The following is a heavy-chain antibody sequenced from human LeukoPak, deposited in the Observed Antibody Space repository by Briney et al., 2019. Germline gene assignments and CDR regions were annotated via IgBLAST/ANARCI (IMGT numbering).Heavy chain of an antibody. D-gene: IGHD5-12*01. J-gene: IGHJ4*02. CDR2: ITSSGDDI. V-gene: IGHV3-21*05. Sequence: GGSLRLSCAASGFTFSSDSMNWVRQAPGKGLEWVAYITSSGDDIYYADSVKGRFTISRDNAKNALFLRMSSLRVEDTATYYCASDIVATSGDFWGQGTLVSVSS. CDR1: GFTFSSDS. CDR3: ASDIVATSGDF.